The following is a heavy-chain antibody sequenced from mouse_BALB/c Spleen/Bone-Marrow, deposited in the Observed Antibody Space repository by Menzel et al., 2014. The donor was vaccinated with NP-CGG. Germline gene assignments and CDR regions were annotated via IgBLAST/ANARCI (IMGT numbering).Heavy chain of an antibody. V-gene: IGHV5-6-3*01. J-gene: IGHJ3*01. D-gene: IGHD2-4*01. Sequence: EVQGVESGGGLVQPGGSLKLSCAASGFTFSSYGMSWVRQTPDKRLEMIATINNNGGDTYYPDSVKGRFTISRDNARNTLYLQMSILKSEDTAMYYCARGYDYSSWFAYWGQGTLVTVSP. CDR2: INNNGGDT. CDR1: GFTFSSYG. CDR3: ARGYDYSSWFAY.